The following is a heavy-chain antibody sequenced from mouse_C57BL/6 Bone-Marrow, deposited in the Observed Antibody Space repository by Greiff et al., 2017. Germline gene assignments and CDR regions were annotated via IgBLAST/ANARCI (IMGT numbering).Heavy chain of an antibody. Sequence: VQLQQPGAELVRPGTSVKLSCKASGYTFTSYWMHWVKQRPGQGLEWIGVIDPSDSYTNYNQKFKGKATFTVDTSSSTAYMQLSSLTSEDSAVYYCAKTFSDYWGQGTTLTVSS. CDR1: GYTFTSYW. J-gene: IGHJ2*01. CDR2: IDPSDSYT. CDR3: AKTFSDY. V-gene: IGHV1-59*01.